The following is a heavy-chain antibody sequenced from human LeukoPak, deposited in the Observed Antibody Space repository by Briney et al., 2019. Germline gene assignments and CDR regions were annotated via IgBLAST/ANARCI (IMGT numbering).Heavy chain of an antibody. Sequence: GGSLRLSCAASGFTFSSYAMSWVRQAPGKGLEWVSAISGSGGSTYYADSVKGRFTISRDNSKNTLYLQMSSLRAEDTAVYYCAKVATVFIVVVPAALDYWGQGTLVTVSS. J-gene: IGHJ4*02. CDR2: ISGSGGST. CDR1: GFTFSSYA. CDR3: AKVATVFIVVVPAALDY. V-gene: IGHV3-23*01. D-gene: IGHD2-2*01.